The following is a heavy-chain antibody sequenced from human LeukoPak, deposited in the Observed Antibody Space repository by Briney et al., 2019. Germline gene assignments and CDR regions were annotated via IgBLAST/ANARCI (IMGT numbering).Heavy chain of an antibody. CDR1: GYTFTDYY. CDR3: AKRAHGGAGYGTFDY. D-gene: IGHD6-13*01. Sequence: ASVKVSCKASGYTFTDYYMHWVRQAPGQGLEWMGRINPNSGGTNYAQKFQGRVTMTRDTSISTAYMELSRLRSDDTAVYYCAKRAHGGAGYGTFDYWGRGTLVTVSS. J-gene: IGHJ4*02. CDR2: INPNSGGT. V-gene: IGHV1-2*06.